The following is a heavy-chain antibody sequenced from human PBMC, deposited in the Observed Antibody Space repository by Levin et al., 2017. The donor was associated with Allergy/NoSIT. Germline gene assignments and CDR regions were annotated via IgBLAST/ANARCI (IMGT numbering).Heavy chain of an antibody. Sequence: GASVKVSCAASGFTFSSYAMSWVRQAPGKGLEWVSAISGSGGSTYYADSVKGRFTISRDNSKNTLYLQMNSLRAEDTAVYYCANPSAWELHRFDYWGQGTLVTVSS. J-gene: IGHJ4*02. CDR1: GFTFSSYA. CDR3: ANPSAWELHRFDY. CDR2: ISGSGGST. D-gene: IGHD1-26*01. V-gene: IGHV3-23*01.